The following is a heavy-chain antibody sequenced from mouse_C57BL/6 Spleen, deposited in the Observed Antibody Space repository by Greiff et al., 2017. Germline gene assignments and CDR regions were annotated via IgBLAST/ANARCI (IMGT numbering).Heavy chain of an antibody. J-gene: IGHJ4*01. Sequence: EVKLVESGGDLVKPGGSLKLSCAASGFTFSSYGMSWVRQTPDKRLEWVATISSGGSYTYYPDSVKGRFTISRDNAKNTRYLQMSSLKSEDTAMYYCARQDTMDYWGQGTSVTVSS. V-gene: IGHV5-6*01. CDR1: GFTFSSYG. CDR2: ISSGGSYT. CDR3: ARQDTMDY.